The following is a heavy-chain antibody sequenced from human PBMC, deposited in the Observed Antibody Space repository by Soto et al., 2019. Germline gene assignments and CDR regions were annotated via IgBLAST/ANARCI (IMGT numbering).Heavy chain of an antibody. V-gene: IGHV3-33*01. Sequence: GGSLRLSCAASGFTFSSYGMHWVRQAPGKGLEWVAVIWYDGSNKYYADSVKGRFTISRDNSKNTLYLQMNSLRAEDTAVYYFARESGSYSIYYFDYWGQGTLVTVSS. CDR2: IWYDGSNK. CDR3: ARESGSYSIYYFDY. J-gene: IGHJ4*02. CDR1: GFTFSSYG. D-gene: IGHD1-26*01.